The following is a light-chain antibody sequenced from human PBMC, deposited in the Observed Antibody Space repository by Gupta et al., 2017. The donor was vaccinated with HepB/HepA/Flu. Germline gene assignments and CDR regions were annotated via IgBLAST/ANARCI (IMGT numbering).Light chain of an antibody. CDR1: QSVLHSSMNKNL. Sequence: DIVMTQSPDSLAVSLGERATINCKSSQSVLHSSMNKNLLAWYQQKPGQPPKLLIYWASTRESGVSDRFSGSGSGTDFTLTISSLQAEDVAVYFCQQYYTIPRSFGQGTKLELK. J-gene: IGKJ2*03. CDR2: WAS. CDR3: QQYYTIPRS. V-gene: IGKV4-1*01.